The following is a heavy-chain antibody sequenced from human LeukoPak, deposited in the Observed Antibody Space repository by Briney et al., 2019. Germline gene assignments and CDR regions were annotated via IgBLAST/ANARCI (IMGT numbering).Heavy chain of an antibody. CDR2: ITGSGGST. V-gene: IGHV3-23*01. D-gene: IGHD6-25*01. Sequence: PGGSLRLSCVASGFTFSNYAMSWVRQAPGKGLEWVSGITGSGGSTYYADSVKGRFTISRDNSKSTLYLQMNSLRDDDTAVYYCAKKRVDDRPPLHWDQGALVTVSS. CDR3: AKKRVDDRPPLH. J-gene: IGHJ4*02. CDR1: GFTFSNYA.